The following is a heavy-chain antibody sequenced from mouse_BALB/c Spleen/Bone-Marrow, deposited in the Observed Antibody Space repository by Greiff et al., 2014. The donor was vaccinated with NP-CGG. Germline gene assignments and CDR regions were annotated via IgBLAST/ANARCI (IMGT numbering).Heavy chain of an antibody. D-gene: IGHD2-1*01. J-gene: IGHJ3*01. Sequence: VQLQESGAEVVKPGAPVKLSCKASGYTFTRYWMHWVRQRPGRGLEWIGKIDPSDSETHYNHEFKDKATLTVDKSSSTAYIQXXXXXXXXSXVYFCASSGGNYVAWFVYWGQGTLVTVSP. V-gene: IGHV1S72*01. CDR1: GYTFTRYW. CDR2: IDPSDSET. CDR3: ASSGGNYVAWFVY.